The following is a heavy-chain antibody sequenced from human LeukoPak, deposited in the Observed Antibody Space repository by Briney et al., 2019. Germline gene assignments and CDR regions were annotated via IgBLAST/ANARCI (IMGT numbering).Heavy chain of an antibody. D-gene: IGHD6-19*01. CDR3: ARDNPLRAVAFDY. Sequence: GGSLRLSCAASGFTFSSYAMHWVRQAPGKGLEWVAVISYDGSNKYYADSVKGRFTISRDNSKNTLYLQMNSLRAEDTAVYYCARDNPLRAVAFDYWGQGTLVTVSS. J-gene: IGHJ4*02. CDR2: ISYDGSNK. V-gene: IGHV3-30-3*01. CDR1: GFTFSSYA.